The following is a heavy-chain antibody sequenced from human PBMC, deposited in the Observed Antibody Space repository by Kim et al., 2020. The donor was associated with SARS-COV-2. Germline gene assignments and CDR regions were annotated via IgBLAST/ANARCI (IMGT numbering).Heavy chain of an antibody. Sequence: QKFQGRVTITADESTSTAYMELSSLRSEDTAVYYCATTTPYDSSGYYSDYWGQGTLVTVSS. J-gene: IGHJ4*02. CDR3: ATTTPYDSSGYYSDY. V-gene: IGHV1-69*01. D-gene: IGHD3-22*01.